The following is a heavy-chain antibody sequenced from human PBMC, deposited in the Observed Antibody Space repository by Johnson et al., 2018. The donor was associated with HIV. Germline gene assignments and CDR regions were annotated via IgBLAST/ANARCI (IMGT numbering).Heavy chain of an antibody. J-gene: IGHJ3*02. CDR3: AKEASGWYHAGDAFDI. Sequence: VQLVESGGGVVQPGRSLRLSCAASGFTFGSYAMHWVRQAPGKGLEWVAVISYDGSSKYYADSVKGRFTISRDNSKNTLYLQMNSLRAEDTAVYYCAKEASGWYHAGDAFDIWGQGTMVTVSS. V-gene: IGHV3-30-3*01. CDR1: GFTFGSYA. CDR2: ISYDGSSK. D-gene: IGHD6-19*01.